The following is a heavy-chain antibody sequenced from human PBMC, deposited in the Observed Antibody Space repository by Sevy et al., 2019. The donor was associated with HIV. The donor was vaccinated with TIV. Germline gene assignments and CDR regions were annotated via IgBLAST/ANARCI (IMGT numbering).Heavy chain of an antibody. CDR1: GFTFSSYA. CDR2: ISYDGSNK. J-gene: IGHJ4*02. CDR3: ARGISVAGIPNYFDY. D-gene: IGHD6-19*01. Sequence: GGSLRLSCAASGFTFSSYAMHWVRQAPGKGLEWVAVISYDGSNKYYADSVKGRFTISRDNSKNTLYLQMNSLRAEDTAVYYCARGISVAGIPNYFDYWGQGTLVTVSS. V-gene: IGHV3-30-3*01.